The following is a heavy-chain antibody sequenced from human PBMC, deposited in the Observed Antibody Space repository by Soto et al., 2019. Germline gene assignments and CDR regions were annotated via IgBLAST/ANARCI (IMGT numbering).Heavy chain of an antibody. J-gene: IGHJ4*02. D-gene: IGHD5-12*01. CDR2: TIPLLNVA. V-gene: IGHV1-69*04. CDR3: ARDSPIGSTFSGYDAIDS. CDR1: GGRFSTST. Sequence: GASVKVSCTASGGRFSTSTFTWVRQAPGQGLEWMGRTIPLLNVADYAQDFQGRLTITADKSTNTTYMELTSLTSKDTAVYFCARDSPIGSTFSGYDAIDSWGQGTLVTVSS.